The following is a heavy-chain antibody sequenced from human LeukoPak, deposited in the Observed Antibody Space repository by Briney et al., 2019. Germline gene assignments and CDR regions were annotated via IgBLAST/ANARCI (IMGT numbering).Heavy chain of an antibody. V-gene: IGHV1-2*02. D-gene: IGHD3-9*01. CDR2: INPNSGGT. CDR1: GYTFTSYA. J-gene: IGHJ6*03. Sequence: GASVKVSCKASGYTFTSYAMNWVRQAPGQGLEWMGWINPNSGGTNYAQKFQGRVTMTRDTSISTAYMELSRLRSDDTAVYYCARDGHYDYDILTGYYPNYYYYYMDVWGKGTTVTISS. CDR3: ARDGHYDYDILTGYYPNYYYYYMDV.